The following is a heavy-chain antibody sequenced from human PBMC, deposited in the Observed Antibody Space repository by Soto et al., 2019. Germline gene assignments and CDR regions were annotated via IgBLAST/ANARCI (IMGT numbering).Heavy chain of an antibody. J-gene: IGHJ4*02. D-gene: IGHD5-12*01. V-gene: IGHV4-30-2*01. CDR3: AREGERRYSGYDSN. CDR1: GGSISSGGYS. CDR2: IYHSGST. Sequence: LSLTCAVSGGSISSGGYSWSWIRQPPGKGLEWIGYIYHSGSTYYNPSLKSRVTISVDRSKNQFSLNLSSVTAADTAVYYCAREGERRYSGYDSNWGQGTLVTVSS.